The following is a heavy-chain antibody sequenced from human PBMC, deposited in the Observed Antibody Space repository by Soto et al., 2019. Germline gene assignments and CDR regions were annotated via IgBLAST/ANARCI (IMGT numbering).Heavy chain of an antibody. CDR2: IYYSGST. J-gene: IGHJ3*02. CDR1: GGSISSYY. Sequence: SETLSLTCTVSGGSISSYYWSWIRQPPGKGLEWIGYIYYSGSTNYNPSLKSRVTISVDTSKNQFSLKLSSVTAADTAVYYCARGKSYDFWSGPDNAFDIWGQGTMVTV. V-gene: IGHV4-59*01. CDR3: ARGKSYDFWSGPDNAFDI. D-gene: IGHD3-3*01.